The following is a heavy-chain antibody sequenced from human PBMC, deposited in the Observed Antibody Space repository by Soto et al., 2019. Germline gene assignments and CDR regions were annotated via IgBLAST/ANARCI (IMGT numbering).Heavy chain of an antibody. Sequence: SETLSLTCTVSGGSISSGGYYWSWIRQHPGKGLEWIGYIYYSGSAYYNPSLKSRVTISVDTSKNQFSLKLSSVTAADTAVYYCAKDDYYGSGSSLPYFDYWGQGTMVTVSS. CDR3: AKDDYYGSGSSLPYFDY. V-gene: IGHV4-31*03. J-gene: IGHJ4*02. D-gene: IGHD3-10*01. CDR1: GGSISSGGYY. CDR2: IYYSGSA.